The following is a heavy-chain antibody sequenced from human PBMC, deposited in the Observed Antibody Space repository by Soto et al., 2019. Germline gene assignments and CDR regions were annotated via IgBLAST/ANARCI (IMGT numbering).Heavy chain of an antibody. D-gene: IGHD5-18*01. V-gene: IGHV1-69*06. CDR1: GGTFSSYA. CDR3: ARWGLGYSYGYWIIAFDF. J-gene: IGHJ3*01. Sequence: QVQLVQSGAEVKKPGSSVKVSCKASGGTFSSYAISWVRQAPGQGLEWMGGIIPIFGTANYAQKFQGRVTITADKSTSTAYMELSSLRSEDTAVYYCARWGLGYSYGYWIIAFDFWGQGTMVTVSS. CDR2: IIPIFGTA.